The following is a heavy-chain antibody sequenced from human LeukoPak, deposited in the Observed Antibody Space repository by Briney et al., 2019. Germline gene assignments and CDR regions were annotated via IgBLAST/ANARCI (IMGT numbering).Heavy chain of an antibody. CDR1: GFSISSGYY. J-gene: IGHJ4*02. CDR3: AGYGDYVSY. Sequence: SETLSLTCTVSGFSISSGYYWGWIRQAPGKGLEWIGSIYHTGSTFYNPSLKSRVTISVDTSKNQFSLEVSSVTAADTAVYYCAGYGDYVSYWGQGTLVTVSS. V-gene: IGHV4-38-2*02. D-gene: IGHD4-17*01. CDR2: IYHTGST.